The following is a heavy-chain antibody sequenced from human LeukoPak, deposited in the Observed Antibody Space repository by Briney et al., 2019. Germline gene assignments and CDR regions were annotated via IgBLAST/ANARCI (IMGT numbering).Heavy chain of an antibody. D-gene: IGHD6-13*01. CDR1: RGTLTGDD. Sequence: PETPSLTRALSRGTLTGDDWSSVPEPPRPGVGWIGEINHSGSTNYNPSLKSRVTISVDTSKNQFSLKLSSVTAAATAVYYCARGSSSSWGRRYFDLWGRGTLVTVSS. V-gene: IGHV4-34*01. CDR3: ARGSSSSWGRRYFDL. CDR2: INHSGST. J-gene: IGHJ2*01.